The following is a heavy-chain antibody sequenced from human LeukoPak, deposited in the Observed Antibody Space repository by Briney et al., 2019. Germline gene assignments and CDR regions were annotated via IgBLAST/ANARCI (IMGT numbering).Heavy chain of an antibody. CDR3: AKCYYYENSWFDR. D-gene: IGHD3-22*01. CDR2: ISGSGGST. J-gene: IGHJ5*02. Sequence: GGSLRLSCAASGFTFSSYAMSWVRQAPGKGREWVSAISGSGGSTYYADSVRGGFTISRDNSKKTLYLQMNSLRAEDTAVYCCAKCYYYENSWFDRWGQGTLVTVSS. V-gene: IGHV3-23*01. CDR1: GFTFSSYA.